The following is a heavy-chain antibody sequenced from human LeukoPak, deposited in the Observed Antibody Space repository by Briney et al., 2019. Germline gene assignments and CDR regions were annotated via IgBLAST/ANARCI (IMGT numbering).Heavy chain of an antibody. CDR1: GGSFSGYY. CDR3: ARFGSGWYYFDH. D-gene: IGHD6-19*01. V-gene: IGHV4-34*01. CDR2: INHSGST. J-gene: IGHJ4*02. Sequence: SETLSLTCAVYGGSFSGYYWSWIRQPPGEGLEWIGEINHSGSTNYNPSLKSRVTISVDTSKNQFSLKLSSVTAADTAVYYCARFGSGWYYFDHWGQGTLVTVSS.